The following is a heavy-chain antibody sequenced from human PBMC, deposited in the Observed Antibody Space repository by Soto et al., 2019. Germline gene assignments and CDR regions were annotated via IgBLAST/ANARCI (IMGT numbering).Heavy chain of an antibody. J-gene: IGHJ4*02. V-gene: IGHV3-23*01. D-gene: IGHD2-2*01. Sequence: GGSLRLSCAASGFTFSSYAMSWVRQAPGKGLEWVSAISGSGGSTYYADSVKGRFTISRDNSKNTLYLQMNSLRAEDTAVYYCAKDLYPDCSSTSCYFPTTHWGQGTLVTVSS. CDR3: AKDLYPDCSSTSCYFPTTH. CDR2: ISGSGGST. CDR1: GFTFSSYA.